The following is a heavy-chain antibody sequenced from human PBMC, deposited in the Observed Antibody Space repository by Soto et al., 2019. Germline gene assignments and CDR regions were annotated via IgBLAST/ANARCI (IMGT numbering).Heavy chain of an antibody. J-gene: IGHJ6*02. CDR2: IYYSGST. D-gene: IGHD2-2*01. V-gene: IGHV4-39*01. CDR3: ARVPAATYGMDV. CDR1: GGSISSYY. Sequence: PSETLSLTCTVSGGSISSYYWGWIRQPPGKGLEWIGSIYYSGSTYYNPSLKSRVTISVDTSKNQFSLKLSSVTAADTAVYYCARVPAATYGMDVWGQGTTVTVSS.